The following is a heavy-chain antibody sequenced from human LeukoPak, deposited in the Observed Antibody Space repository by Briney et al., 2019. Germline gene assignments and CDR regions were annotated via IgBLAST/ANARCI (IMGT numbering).Heavy chain of an antibody. D-gene: IGHD6-19*01. CDR2: INHSGST. CDR1: GGSFSGYY. V-gene: IGHV4-34*01. J-gene: IGHJ4*02. Sequence: PSETLSLTCAVYGGSFSGYYWSWIRQPPGKGLEWIGEINHSGSTNYNPSLKSRVTISVDTSKNQFSLKLSSVTAADTAVYYCARGSEVYSSGWYRIVYWGQGTLVTVSS. CDR3: ARGSEVYSSGWYRIVY.